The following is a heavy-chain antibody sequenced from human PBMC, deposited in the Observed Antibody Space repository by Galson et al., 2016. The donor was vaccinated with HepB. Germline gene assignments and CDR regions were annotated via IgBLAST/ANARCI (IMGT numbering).Heavy chain of an antibody. CDR2: INPNSGGT. CDR1: GYRFTGQY. D-gene: IGHD3-16*02. CDR3: ARGPYYDYIWGNYRAFFDY. Sequence: SVKVSCKASGYRFTGQYMHWVRQAPGQGLEWMGWINPNSGGTNYAQKFQGRVTMTRDTSISTAYMELGRLRSDDTAVYYCARGPYYDYIWGNYRAFFDYWGQGTLVTVSS. J-gene: IGHJ4*02. V-gene: IGHV1-2*02.